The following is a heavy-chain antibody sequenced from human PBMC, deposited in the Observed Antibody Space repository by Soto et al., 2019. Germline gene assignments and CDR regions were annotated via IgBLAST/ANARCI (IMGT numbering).Heavy chain of an antibody. CDR2: ISAYNGNT. Sequence: ASVKVSCKASGYTFTSYCISWVRQAPGQGLEWMGWISAYNGNTNYAQKLQGRVTMTTDTSTSTAYMELRSLRSDDTAVYYCARDLPPDYYGSGNYYYYGMDVWGQGTTVTVSS. CDR3: ARDLPPDYYGSGNYYYYGMDV. J-gene: IGHJ6*02. D-gene: IGHD3-10*01. CDR1: GYTFTSYC. V-gene: IGHV1-18*01.